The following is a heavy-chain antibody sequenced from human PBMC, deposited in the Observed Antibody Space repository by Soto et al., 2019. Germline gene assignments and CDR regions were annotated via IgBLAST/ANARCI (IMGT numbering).Heavy chain of an antibody. CDR3: ARDPGYYDSSGYYGFDY. D-gene: IGHD3-22*01. V-gene: IGHV4-61*01. J-gene: IGHJ4*02. CDR1: GGSVSSGSYY. Sequence: QVQLQESGPGLVRPSETLSLTCTVSGGSVSSGSYYWSWIRQPPGKGLEWIGSMYYSVSTRYNPSLKGRVTISDDTSKNQFSLKLSSVTAADTAVYYCARDPGYYDSSGYYGFDYWGQGTLVTVSS. CDR2: MYYSVST.